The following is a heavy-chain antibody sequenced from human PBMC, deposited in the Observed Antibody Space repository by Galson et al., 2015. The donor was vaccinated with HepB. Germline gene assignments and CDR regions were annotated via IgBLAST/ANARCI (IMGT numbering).Heavy chain of an antibody. D-gene: IGHD2-15*01. CDR2: MNPNSGNT. V-gene: IGHV1-8*01. CDR3: ARVDRCSGGSCYWSDY. CDR1: GYTFTSYD. Sequence: SVKVSCKASGYTFTSYDINWVRQATGQGLEWMGWMNPNSGNTGYAQKFQGRVTMTRNTSISTAYMELSSLRSEDTAVYYCARVDRCSGGSCYWSDYWGQGTLVTVSS. J-gene: IGHJ4*02.